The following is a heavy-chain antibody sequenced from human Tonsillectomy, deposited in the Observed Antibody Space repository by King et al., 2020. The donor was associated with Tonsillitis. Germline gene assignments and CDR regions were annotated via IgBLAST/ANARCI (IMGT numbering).Heavy chain of an antibody. CDR2: LIGSGGST. Sequence: VQLVESGGGLVQPGGSLRLSCAASGFTLRSYAMSWVRQAPGKGLEWVSSLIGSGGSTYYADSVKGRVIIARDNSQNTLYLQMNSLRAEDTAIYYCARVPALALDFWGQGTMVTVSS. J-gene: IGHJ3*01. CDR1: GFTLRSYA. D-gene: IGHD2-2*01. CDR3: ARVPALALDF. V-gene: IGHV3-23*04.